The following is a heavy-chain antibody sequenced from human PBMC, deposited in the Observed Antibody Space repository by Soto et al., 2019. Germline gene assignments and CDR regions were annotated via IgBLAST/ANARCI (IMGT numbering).Heavy chain of an antibody. CDR2: ISSSSSYI. V-gene: IGHV3-21*01. Sequence: PWGSLRLSCAASGFTLSIYSMNWVRQAPGKGLEWVSSISSSSSYIYYADSVKGRFTISRDNAKNSLYPQMNSLRAEDTAVYYCAREYTPGIAAAGTCFDYWGQGTLVTVSS. D-gene: IGHD6-13*01. CDR3: AREYTPGIAAAGTCFDY. J-gene: IGHJ4*02. CDR1: GFTLSIYS.